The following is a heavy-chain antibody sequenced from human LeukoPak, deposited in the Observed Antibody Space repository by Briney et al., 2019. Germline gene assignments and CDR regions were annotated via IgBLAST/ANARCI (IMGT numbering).Heavy chain of an antibody. CDR1: GYTFTSYG. CDR3: ARSLAVGGTRAY. D-gene: IGHD6-19*01. Sequence: GASVKVSCKASGYTFTSYGISWVRQAPGQGLEWMGWMNPLSGNTGYAQRFQDRVTMTRNTSIGTAYMELSSLRSEDTAVYYCARSLAVGGTRAYWGQGTRVTVSS. J-gene: IGHJ4*02. V-gene: IGHV1-8*02. CDR2: MNPLSGNT.